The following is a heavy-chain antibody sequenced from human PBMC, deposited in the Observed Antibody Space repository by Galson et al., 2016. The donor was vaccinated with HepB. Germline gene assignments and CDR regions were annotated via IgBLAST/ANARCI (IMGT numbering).Heavy chain of an antibody. CDR3: ARRVPGAAFDF. V-gene: IGHV3-23*01. D-gene: IGHD4/OR15-4a*01. Sequence: SLRLSCAGSGFTFSSYDMFWVRQAPGKGLESVSEISGNGVNTYYANSVKGRSTISRDNSKNTLYLQLNSLTAEDTAVYYCARRVPGAAFDFWGQGTLVSVSS. J-gene: IGHJ4*02. CDR1: GFTFSSYD. CDR2: ISGNGVNT.